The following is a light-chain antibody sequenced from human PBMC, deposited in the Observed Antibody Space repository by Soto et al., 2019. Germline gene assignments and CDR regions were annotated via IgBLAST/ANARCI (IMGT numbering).Light chain of an antibody. J-gene: IGKJ5*01. Sequence: EIVLTQSPATLSLSPGERATLSCRASQIVSSYLAWYQQKPGQAPRLLIYDASNRATGIPARFSGSGSGTDFTLTISSLEPEYFAVYYCQQRSNWPPSITFGQGTRLEIK. CDR3: QQRSNWPPSIT. CDR2: DAS. V-gene: IGKV3-11*01. CDR1: QIVSSY.